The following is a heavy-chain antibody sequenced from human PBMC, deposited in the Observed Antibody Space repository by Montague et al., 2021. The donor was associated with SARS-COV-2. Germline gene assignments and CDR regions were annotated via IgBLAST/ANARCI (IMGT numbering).Heavy chain of an antibody. J-gene: IGHJ4*02. CDR2: IYTSGRT. CDR3: ARAPDDYDTFGY. Sequence: TLSLTCSVSGDSIGSGSYYWSWIRRAAGEGLEWIGRIYTSGRTDYNPSLINRVIISLDTSKNQFSLKLSSLTTADTGVYYCARAPDDYDTFGYWGQGIPVIVSS. V-gene: IGHV4-61*02. CDR1: GDSIGSGSYY. D-gene: IGHD4-17*01.